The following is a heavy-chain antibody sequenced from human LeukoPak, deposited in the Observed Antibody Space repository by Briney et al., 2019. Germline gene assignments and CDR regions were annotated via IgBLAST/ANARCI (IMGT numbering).Heavy chain of an antibody. CDR3: ARDSDYDFWSGYPPYYYYMDV. D-gene: IGHD3-3*01. J-gene: IGHJ6*03. V-gene: IGHV4-4*07. CDR1: GGSISSYY. Sequence: SETLSLTCTVSGGSISSYYWSWIRQPAGKGLEWIGRIYTSGSTNYNPSLKSRVTMSVDTSKNQFSLKLSSVTAADTAVYYCARDSDYDFWSGYPPYYYYMDVWGKGTTVTVSS. CDR2: IYTSGST.